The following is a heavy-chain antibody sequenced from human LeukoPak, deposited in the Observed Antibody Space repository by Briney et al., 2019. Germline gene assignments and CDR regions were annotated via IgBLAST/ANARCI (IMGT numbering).Heavy chain of an antibody. CDR1: GGSISSGSYY. Sequence: SQTLSLTCTVSGGSISSGSYYWSWIRQPAGKGLEWIGRIYTSGSTNYNPSLKSRVTISVDTSKNQFSLKLSSVTAADTAVYYCARVGFDRGKNDYWGQGTLVTVSS. D-gene: IGHD3-10*01. V-gene: IGHV4-61*02. CDR3: ARVGFDRGKNDY. CDR2: IYTSGST. J-gene: IGHJ4*02.